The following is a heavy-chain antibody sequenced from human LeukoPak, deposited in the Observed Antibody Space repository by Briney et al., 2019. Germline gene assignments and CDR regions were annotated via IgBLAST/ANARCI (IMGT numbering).Heavy chain of an antibody. CDR1: GFTFSSYG. D-gene: IGHD3-22*01. V-gene: IGHV3-33*06. Sequence: GGSLRLSCAASGFTFSSYGMHWVRQAPGKGLEWVAVIWYDGSNKYYADSVKGRFTISRDNPKNTLYLQMNSLRAEDTAVYYCAKGGYYYDSSGYYHAEYWGQGTLVTVSS. CDR3: AKGGYYYDSSGYYHAEY. CDR2: IWYDGSNK. J-gene: IGHJ4*02.